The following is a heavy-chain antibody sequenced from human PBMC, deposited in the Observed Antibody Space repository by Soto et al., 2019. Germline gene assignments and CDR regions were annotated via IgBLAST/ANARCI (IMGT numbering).Heavy chain of an antibody. CDR2: ISYDGSNK. Sequence: GGSLRLSCAASGFTFSSYGMHWVRQAPGKGLEWVAVISYDGSNKYYADSVKGRFTISRDNSKNTLYLQMNSLRAEDTAVYYCAKDFSVAGPIYFDYWGQGTLVTVSS. D-gene: IGHD6-19*01. CDR1: GFTFSSYG. CDR3: AKDFSVAGPIYFDY. J-gene: IGHJ4*02. V-gene: IGHV3-30*18.